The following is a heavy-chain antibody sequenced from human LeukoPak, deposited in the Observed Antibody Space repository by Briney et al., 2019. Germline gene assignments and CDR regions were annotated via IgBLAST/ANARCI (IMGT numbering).Heavy chain of an antibody. CDR1: GYTFTGDY. D-gene: IGHD5-24*01. Sequence: ASVKVSCKASGYTFTGDYMHWVRQAPGQGLEWMGRINPNSGGTNYAQKFQGRVTMTRDTSISTAYMELSRLRSDDTAVYYCAREGRAKMATISLRRYFDYWGQGTLVTVSS. J-gene: IGHJ4*02. CDR3: AREGRAKMATISLRRYFDY. V-gene: IGHV1-2*06. CDR2: INPNSGGT.